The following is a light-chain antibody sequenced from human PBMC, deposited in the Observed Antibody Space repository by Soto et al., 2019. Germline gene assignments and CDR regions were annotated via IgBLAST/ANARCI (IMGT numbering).Light chain of an antibody. CDR1: QSVSSSY. CDR2: GAS. V-gene: IGKV3-20*01. CDR3: QQYGSSPYT. J-gene: IGKJ2*01. Sequence: EIVLTQSPGTLSVSPGERATLSCRASQSVSSSYLAWYQQKTGQAPRLLIYGASSRATGMPDRFSGSGSGTDFTLTISRMEHADFAVYYCQQYGSSPYTFGQGTKLEIK.